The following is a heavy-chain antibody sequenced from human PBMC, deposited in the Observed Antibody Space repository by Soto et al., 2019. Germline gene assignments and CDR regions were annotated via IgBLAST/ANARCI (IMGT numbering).Heavy chain of an antibody. D-gene: IGHD3-3*01. J-gene: IGHJ5*02. CDR3: ARSSGGNFGIIIEGSNWFDP. V-gene: IGHV1-46*01. CDR2: INPHGGST. CDR1: GDTFTSYY. Sequence: GASVKVSCKAPGDTFTSYYLNWVRQAPGQGLEWMGVINPHGGSTKHAQKFQGRITMTRDTSRSTVYMELSSLRSDDTAIYYCARSSGGNFGIIIEGSNWFDPWGQGTLVTVSS.